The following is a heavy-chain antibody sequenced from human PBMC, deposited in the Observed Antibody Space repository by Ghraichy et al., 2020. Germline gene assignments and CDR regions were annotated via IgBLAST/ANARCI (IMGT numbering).Heavy chain of an antibody. CDR3: ASAKQYSSTGLDV. J-gene: IGHJ6*04. V-gene: IGHV3-11*01. CDR2: ISSSGSTI. CDR1: GFTFSDYY. Sequence: GESLNISCAASGFTFSDYYMSWIRQAPGKGLEWVSYISSSGSTIYYADSVKGRFTISRDNAKNSLYLQMNSLRAEDTAVYYCASAKQYSSTGLDVWGKGTTVTVSS. D-gene: IGHD6-13*01.